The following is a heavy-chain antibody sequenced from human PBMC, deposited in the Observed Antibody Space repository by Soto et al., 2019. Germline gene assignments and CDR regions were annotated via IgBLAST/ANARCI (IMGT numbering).Heavy chain of an antibody. CDR2: VYYSGNA. V-gene: IGHV4-39*01. CDR1: GGSISSSSHF. CDR3: ARHENIVVVAAATAFDI. Sequence: SETLSLTCSVSGGSISSSSHFWGWIRQSPGKGLEWIGTVYYSGNAYFSPSLKSRVTISVDTSKNQFSLDLSSVTAADTAVYYCARHENIVVVAAATAFDIWGQGTMVTVSS. J-gene: IGHJ3*02. D-gene: IGHD2-15*01.